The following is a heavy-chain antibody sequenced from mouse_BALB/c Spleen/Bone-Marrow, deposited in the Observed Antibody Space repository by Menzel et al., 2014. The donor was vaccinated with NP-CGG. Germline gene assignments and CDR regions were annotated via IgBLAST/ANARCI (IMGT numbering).Heavy chain of an antibody. CDR3: ARGAGPFDY. D-gene: IGHD3-3*01. V-gene: IGHV1-54*01. CDR2: INPGTGST. CDR1: GYAFTNYL. Sequence: VQLVESGAELVRPGTSVKVSCKASGYAFTNYLIEWVKQRPGQGLEWIGVINPGTGSTYYNEKSKGKATLTADKSSSTAYMQLSSLKSEDSAVYFCARGAGPFDYWGQGTTLTVSS. J-gene: IGHJ2*01.